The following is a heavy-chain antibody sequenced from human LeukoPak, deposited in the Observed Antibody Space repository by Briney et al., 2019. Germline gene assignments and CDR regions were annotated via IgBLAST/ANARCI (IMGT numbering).Heavy chain of an antibody. CDR1: GGSFSGYY. V-gene: IGHV4-34*01. J-gene: IGHJ6*02. CDR3: ARGPSQMGYCSSTSCPGRGYYYYYGMDV. D-gene: IGHD2-2*01. CDR2: INHSGST. Sequence: SETLSLTCAVYGGSFSGYYWSWIRQPPGKGLEWIGEINHSGSTNYNPSLKSRVTISVDTSKNQFSLKLSSVTAADTAVYYCARGPSQMGYCSSTSCPGRGYYYYYGMDVWGQGTTVTVSS.